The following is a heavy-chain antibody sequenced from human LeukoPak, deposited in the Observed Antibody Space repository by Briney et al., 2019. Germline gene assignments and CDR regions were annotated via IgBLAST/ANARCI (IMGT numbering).Heavy chain of an antibody. CDR3: ARRAAGPRGNWYWDS. V-gene: IGHV3-23*01. CDR1: GFTFSSYA. J-gene: IGHJ5*01. Sequence: PGGSLRLSCAASGFTFSSYAMSWVRQAPGKGLEWVSAISGSGGSTYYADSVKGRFTISRDNANNSLYLQMNNLGDEDTALYYCARRAAGPRGNWYWDSWGQGTLVTVSS. CDR2: ISGSGGST. D-gene: IGHD1-20*01.